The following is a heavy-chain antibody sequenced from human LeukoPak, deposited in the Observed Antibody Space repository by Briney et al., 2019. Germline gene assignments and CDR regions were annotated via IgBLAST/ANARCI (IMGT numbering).Heavy chain of an antibody. CDR1: GGSISSGSYY. D-gene: IGHD3-16*01. CDR2: IYTSGST. V-gene: IGHV4-61*02. Sequence: SETLSLTCTVSGGSISSGSYYWSWIRQPAGKGLEWIGRIYTSGSTNYNPSLKSRVTISVDTSKNQFSLKLSSVTAADTAVYYCARGGSPIRDWGQGTLVTVSS. CDR3: ARGGSPIRD. J-gene: IGHJ4*02.